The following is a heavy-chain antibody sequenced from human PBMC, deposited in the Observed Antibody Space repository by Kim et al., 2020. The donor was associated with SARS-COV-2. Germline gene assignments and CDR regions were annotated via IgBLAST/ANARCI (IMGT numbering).Heavy chain of an antibody. Sequence: SRVTISVDTAKNQFSLKLSSVTAADTAVYYCARERITMIVVVMDYYGMDVWGQGTTVTVSS. CDR3: ARERITMIVVVMDYYGMDV. J-gene: IGHJ6*02. D-gene: IGHD3-22*01. V-gene: IGHV4-39*01.